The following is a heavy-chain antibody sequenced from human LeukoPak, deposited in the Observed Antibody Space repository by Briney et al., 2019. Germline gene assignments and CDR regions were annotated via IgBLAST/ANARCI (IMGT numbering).Heavy chain of an antibody. CDR1: AYSFTYW. V-gene: IGHV5-51*01. CDR2: IYSGDSHT. Sequence: GESLKISCKGSAYSFTYWIGWVRQMPGKGLEWMGIIYSGDSHTKYSPSFQGRVTISADKSISTAYLQWSSLEASDTAMYYCASARHGDYVWDYWGQGTLVTVSS. J-gene: IGHJ4*02. CDR3: ASARHGDYVWDY. D-gene: IGHD4-17*01.